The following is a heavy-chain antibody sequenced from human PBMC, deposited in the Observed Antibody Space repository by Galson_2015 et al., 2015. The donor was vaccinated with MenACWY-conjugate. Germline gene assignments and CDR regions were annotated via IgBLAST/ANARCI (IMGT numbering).Heavy chain of an antibody. Sequence: SLRLSCAAYGFTFSGFWMGWVRQSPGKGLEWVAYIRHDGSEKYYVDSVKGRFTISRDNAKNSVFLQMSSLRAEDTALYYCARYSGNDVFDIWGQGTMVTVSS. CDR3: ARYSGNDVFDI. D-gene: IGHD1-26*01. CDR2: IRHDGSEK. J-gene: IGHJ3*02. CDR1: GFTFSGFW. V-gene: IGHV3-7*03.